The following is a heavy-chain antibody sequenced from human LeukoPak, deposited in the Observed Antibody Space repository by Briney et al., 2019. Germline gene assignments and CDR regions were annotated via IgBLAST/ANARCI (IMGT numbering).Heavy chain of an antibody. V-gene: IGHV3-21*01. CDR3: ARGGRFTMVRGVTNWFDP. CDR1: GFTFSSYS. D-gene: IGHD3-10*01. Sequence: PGGSLRLSCAASGFTFSSYSMNWVRQAPGKGLEWVSSISSSSSYTYYADSVKGRFTISRDNAKNSLYLQMNSLRAEDTAVYYCARGGRFTMVRGVTNWFDPWGQGTLVTVSS. J-gene: IGHJ5*02. CDR2: ISSSSSYT.